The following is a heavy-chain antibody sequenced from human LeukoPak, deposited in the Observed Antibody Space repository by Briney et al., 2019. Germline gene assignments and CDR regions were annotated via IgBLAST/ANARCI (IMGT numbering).Heavy chain of an antibody. CDR3: ARVGGYDSDWFDP. CDR1: GYAFRSYG. Sequence: ASVKVSCKASGYAFRSYGINWVRRAPGQGLEWLGWIDPFNGNINYTQRLQGRVTMTTDTSTSTAYMELRSLRSDDTAVYYCARVGGYDSDWFDPWGQGTLVTVSS. J-gene: IGHJ5*02. V-gene: IGHV1-18*01. D-gene: IGHD5-12*01. CDR2: IDPFNGNI.